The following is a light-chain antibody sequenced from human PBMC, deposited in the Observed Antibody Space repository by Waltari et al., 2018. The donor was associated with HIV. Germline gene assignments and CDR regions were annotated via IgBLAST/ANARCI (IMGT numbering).Light chain of an antibody. V-gene: IGKV1-39*01. CDR2: AAS. CDR3: QQSYTTPLT. CDR1: LGISAY. Sequence: IQMTQPPSSLSASVGDRVTITCRARLGISAYLNWYQQKPGKSPNLLIYAASTLQSAVPSRFSGSGAGTDFNFTSSSLEPEDLGTYYCQQSYTTPLTFGGGTKVEIK. J-gene: IGKJ4*02.